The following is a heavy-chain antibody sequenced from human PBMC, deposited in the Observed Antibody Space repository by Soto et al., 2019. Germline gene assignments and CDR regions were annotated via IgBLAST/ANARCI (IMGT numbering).Heavy chain of an antibody. V-gene: IGHV1-18*01. CDR1: GYTFTSYG. D-gene: IGHD3-10*01. J-gene: IGHJ4*02. CDR2: ISAYNGNT. CDR3: ARGGYRGSGSYYNVI. Sequence: ASVKLSCKASGYTFTSYGISWVRQAPGQGLEWMGWISAYNGNTNYAQKLQGRVTMTTDTSTSTAYMELRSLRSDDTAVYYCARGGYRGSGSYYNVIWGQGTLVTVSS.